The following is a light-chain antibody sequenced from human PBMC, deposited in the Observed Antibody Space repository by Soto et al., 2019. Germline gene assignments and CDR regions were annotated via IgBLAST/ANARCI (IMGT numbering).Light chain of an antibody. V-gene: IGKV3-15*01. CDR3: QQYSNWPPIT. CDR2: DTS. CDR1: QSVSSK. J-gene: IGKJ5*01. Sequence: MTPSPSSLSASVGDRVTITCRASQSVSSKLAWYQQKPGQAPRLLIYDTSTRATGIPARFSGSGSGTEFTLTISSLQSEDFAVYYCQQYSNWPPITFGQGTRLEIK.